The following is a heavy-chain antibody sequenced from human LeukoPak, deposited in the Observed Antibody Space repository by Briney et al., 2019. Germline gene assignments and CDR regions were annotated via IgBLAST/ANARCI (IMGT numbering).Heavy chain of an antibody. D-gene: IGHD3-22*01. Sequence: QAGGSLRLSCSASGFTFTSCGMSWVRQAPGKGLEWVSAISRSGDSTYYADSVKGRFTISRDNPKNTLYLQMNSLRAEDTAVYYCAKAPLYDTSGYKLGIFDYWGQGTLVTVSS. V-gene: IGHV3-23*01. J-gene: IGHJ4*02. CDR3: AKAPLYDTSGYKLGIFDY. CDR1: GFTFTSCG. CDR2: ISRSGDST.